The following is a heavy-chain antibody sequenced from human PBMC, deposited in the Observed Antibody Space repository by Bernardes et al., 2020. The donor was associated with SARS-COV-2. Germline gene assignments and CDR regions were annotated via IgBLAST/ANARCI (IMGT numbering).Heavy chain of an antibody. CDR1: GDSISDYY. D-gene: IGHD6-19*01. CDR2: IYSSGNT. Sequence: SETLSLTCTVSGDSISDYYWYWVRQPPGKGLEWIGYIYSSGNTNDNPSLKSRVTMSVDTSKKQFSLKLSSVTAADTAVYYCVSGWSLDYWGQGILVTVSS. CDR3: VSGWSLDY. J-gene: IGHJ4*02. V-gene: IGHV4-59*01.